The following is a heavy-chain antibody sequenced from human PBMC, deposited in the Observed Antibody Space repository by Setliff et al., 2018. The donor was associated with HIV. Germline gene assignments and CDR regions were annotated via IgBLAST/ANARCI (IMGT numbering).Heavy chain of an antibody. CDR2: SHNTGST. CDR3: ARVGYCSSTSCYGGMDV. Sequence: SETLSLTCTVSGGSISSGAFYWTWIRQHTGKGMEWIGYSHNTGSTYYNPSLKTRVTISVDTSKNQFSLKLSSVTAADTAVYYCARVGYCSSTSCYGGMDVWGQGTTVTVS. J-gene: IGHJ6*02. D-gene: IGHD2-2*03. CDR1: GGSISSGAFY. V-gene: IGHV4-31*03.